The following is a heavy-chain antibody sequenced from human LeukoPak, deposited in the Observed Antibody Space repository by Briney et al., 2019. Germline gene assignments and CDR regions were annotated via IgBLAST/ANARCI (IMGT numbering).Heavy chain of an antibody. CDR3: ARDPGYYYDSSGPEDLDDAFDI. V-gene: IGHV3-33*01. Sequence: PGGSLRLSCAASGFTFSSYGMHWVRQAPGKGLEWVAVIWYDGSNKYYADSVKGRFTISRDNAKNSLYLQMNSLRAEDTAVYYCARDPGYYYDSSGPEDLDDAFDIWGQGTMVTVSS. CDR2: IWYDGSNK. J-gene: IGHJ3*02. D-gene: IGHD3-22*01. CDR1: GFTFSSYG.